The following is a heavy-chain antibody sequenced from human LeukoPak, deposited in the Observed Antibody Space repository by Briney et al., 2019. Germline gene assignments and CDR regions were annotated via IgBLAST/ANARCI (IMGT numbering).Heavy chain of an antibody. CDR3: AREVGYCSGGSCYRGFDY. Sequence: PSETLSLTCAVYGGSFSGYYWSWIRQPPGKGLEWIGEINHSGSTNYNPSLKSRVTISVDTSKNQFSLKLSSVTAADTAVYYCAREVGYCSGGSCYRGFDYWGQGTLVTVSS. V-gene: IGHV4-34*01. J-gene: IGHJ4*02. D-gene: IGHD2-15*01. CDR2: INHSGST. CDR1: GGSFSGYY.